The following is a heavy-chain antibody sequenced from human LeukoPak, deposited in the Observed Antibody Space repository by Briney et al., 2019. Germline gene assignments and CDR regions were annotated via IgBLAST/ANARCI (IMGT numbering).Heavy chain of an antibody. CDR2: ISSSSSII. CDR3: ARGRWSHSWFDP. Sequence: GGSLRLSCAASGFTFSSYSMNWVRQAPGKGLEWVSYISSSSSIIYYADSVKGRFTISRDNAKNSLYLQMNSLRVEDTAVYYCARGRWSHSWFDPWGQGTLVTVSS. V-gene: IGHV3-48*04. CDR1: GFTFSSYS. D-gene: IGHD4-23*01. J-gene: IGHJ5*02.